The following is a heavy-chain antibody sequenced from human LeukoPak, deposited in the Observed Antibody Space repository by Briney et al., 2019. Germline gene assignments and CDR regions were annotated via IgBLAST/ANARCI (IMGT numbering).Heavy chain of an antibody. CDR2: IWYDGSNK. J-gene: IGHJ2*01. D-gene: IGHD2/OR15-2a*01. CDR3: ARDRSMSGWYIDL. Sequence: GGSLRLSCLGTGLAFKNYWMHWVRQAPGKGLEWVAVIWYDGSNKYYPDSVQGRFTISRDNSKNTLYLQVNSLRAEDTAVYYCARDRSMSGWYIDLWGRGTLVTVSS. V-gene: IGHV3-33*08. CDR1: GLAFKNYW.